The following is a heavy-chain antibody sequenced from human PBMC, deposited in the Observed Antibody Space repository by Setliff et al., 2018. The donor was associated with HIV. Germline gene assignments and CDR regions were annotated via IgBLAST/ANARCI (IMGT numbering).Heavy chain of an antibody. D-gene: IGHD3-10*01. J-gene: IGHJ4*02. CDR2: ISNSSHDI. CDR3: ARWSGRTGGV. Sequence: GWSLRLSCVASGTDLNVGYMSWIRQAPGKGPEWVSYISNSSHDIAYLDSVKGRFTISRDNAKNSLYLQMSNLRVDDTAVYYCARWSGRTGGVWGQGTLVTVYS. V-gene: IGHV3-11*01. CDR1: GTDLNVGY.